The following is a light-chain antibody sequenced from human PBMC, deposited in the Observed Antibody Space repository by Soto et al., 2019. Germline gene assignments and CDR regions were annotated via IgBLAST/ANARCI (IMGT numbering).Light chain of an antibody. Sequence: EIVMTQSPATLSVSPGERATLSCRASQSVSSNLAWYQQKPGQAPRLLIYGASTRATGIPARFSGSESGKEFTLTISSLQSEDFAVYYCQQYNNWPPDTFGQGTKVE. CDR1: QSVSSN. CDR3: QQYNNWPPDT. V-gene: IGKV3-15*01. J-gene: IGKJ1*01. CDR2: GAS.